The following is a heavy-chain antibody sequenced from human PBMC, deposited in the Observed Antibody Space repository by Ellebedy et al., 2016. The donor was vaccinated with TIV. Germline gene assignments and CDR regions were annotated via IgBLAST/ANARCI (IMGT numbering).Heavy chain of an antibody. CDR1: GGTFSSYA. V-gene: IGHV1-69*13. CDR2: IIPIFGTA. CDR3: ARVLGLPSTSKWEDYYYYGMDV. J-gene: IGHJ6*02. Sequence: AASVKVSCKASGGTFSSYAISWVRQAPGQGLEWMGGIIPIFGTANYSQKFQGRGTITSDESTSTAYMELSSLRSEDPAVYYCARVLGLPSTSKWEDYYYYGMDVWGQGTTVTVSS. D-gene: IGHD2-2*01.